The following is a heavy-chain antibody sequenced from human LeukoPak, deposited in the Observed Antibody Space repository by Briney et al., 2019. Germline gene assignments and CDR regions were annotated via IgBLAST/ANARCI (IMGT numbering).Heavy chain of an antibody. CDR2: IYYSGST. D-gene: IGHD6-19*01. Sequence: SETLSLTCTVSGGSISSYYWSWIRQPPGKGLEWIGYIYYSGSTNYNPSLTSRVTISVDTSKNQFSLKLSSVTAADTAVYYCARDYLIGSSGCDSYNWFDPWGQGTLVTVSS. CDR3: ARDYLIGSSGCDSYNWFDP. CDR1: GGSISSYY. V-gene: IGHV4-59*01. J-gene: IGHJ5*02.